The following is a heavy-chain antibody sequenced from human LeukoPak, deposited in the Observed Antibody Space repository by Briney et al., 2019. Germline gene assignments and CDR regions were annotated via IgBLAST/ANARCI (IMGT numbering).Heavy chain of an antibody. CDR1: GFTFSSYE. Sequence: QPGGSLRLSCAASGFTFSSYEMNWVRQAPGKGLEWVGRVKSKSDGGTTDYAAPVKGRFTISRDDSINTLYLQMNSLKTEDTAVYYCATDTSPDTLNVLGVVDNWGQGTLVTVSA. V-gene: IGHV3-15*01. CDR3: ATDTSPDTLNVLGVVDN. J-gene: IGHJ4*02. D-gene: IGHD1-26*01. CDR2: VKSKSDGGTT.